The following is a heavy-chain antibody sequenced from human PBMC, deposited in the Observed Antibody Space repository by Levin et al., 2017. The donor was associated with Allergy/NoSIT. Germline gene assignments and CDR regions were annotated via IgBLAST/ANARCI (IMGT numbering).Heavy chain of an antibody. J-gene: IGHJ1*01. Sequence: GSLRLSCTVSGGSISSSSYYWGWIRQPPGKGLEWIGSIYYSGSTYYNPSLKSRVTISVDTSKNQFSLKLSSVTAADTAVYYCASETDYGDYFEYFQHWGQGTLVTVSS. CDR2: IYYSGST. CDR3: ASETDYGDYFEYFQH. V-gene: IGHV4-39*01. CDR1: GGSISSSSYY. D-gene: IGHD4-17*01.